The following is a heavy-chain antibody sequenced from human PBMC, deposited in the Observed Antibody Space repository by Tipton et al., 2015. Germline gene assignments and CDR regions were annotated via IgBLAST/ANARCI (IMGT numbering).Heavy chain of an antibody. V-gene: IGHV3-53*01. J-gene: IGHJ4*02. D-gene: IGHD6-19*01. CDR2: IYSGGST. Sequence: GLVKPSETLSLKCSVSGGPMINSYWTWIRQAPGKGLEWVSVIYSGGSTYYTDSVKGRFTISRDNSKNTLYLQMNSLRAEDTAVYYCASNPYSTGWYGYYFEYWGQGTLVTVSS. CDR3: ASNPYSTGWYGYYFEY. CDR1: GGPMINSY.